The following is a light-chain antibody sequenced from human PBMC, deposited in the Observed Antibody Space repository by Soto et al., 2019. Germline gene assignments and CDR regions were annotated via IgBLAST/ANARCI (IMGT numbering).Light chain of an antibody. CDR1: QSVSSSY. Sequence: EIVLTQSPGTLSLSPGERATLSCRASQSVSSSYLAWYQQKPGQAPRLLIYGASSRATGIPDRFRGSGSGTDFTLTISRLEPEDFAVYYCQQYGSSPPLTFGQGTRLEIK. CDR2: GAS. CDR3: QQYGSSPPLT. J-gene: IGKJ5*01. V-gene: IGKV3-20*01.